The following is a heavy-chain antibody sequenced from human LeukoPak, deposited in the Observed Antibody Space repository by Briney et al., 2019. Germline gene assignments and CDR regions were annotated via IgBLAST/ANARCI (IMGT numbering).Heavy chain of an antibody. CDR2: ISSNSSPI. CDR3: ARQPEGGAYRYDSHPGYFDF. V-gene: IGHV3-48*01. D-gene: IGHD5-18*01. J-gene: IGHJ4*02. Sequence: PGGSLTLSCAASGFTFTSYNMNWVRQAPGKGLEWVSYISSNSSPIYYADAVKGRFTVSRDNAKNSLSLQMNSLRAEDTAVYYCARQPEGGAYRYDSHPGYFDFWGQGTLVTVSS. CDR1: GFTFTSYN.